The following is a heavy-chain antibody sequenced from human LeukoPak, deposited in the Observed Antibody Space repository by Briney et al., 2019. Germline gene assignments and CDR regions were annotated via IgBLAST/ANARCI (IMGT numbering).Heavy chain of an antibody. CDR3: ARNGDGYKDYYYYYMDV. Sequence: KPSETLSLTCTVSGGSISSYYWSWIRQPPGKGLEWIGYIYYSGSTNYNPSLKSRVTISVDTSKNQFSLKLSSVTAADTAVYYCARNGDGYKDYYYYYMDVWGKGTTVTISS. CDR2: IYYSGST. J-gene: IGHJ6*03. V-gene: IGHV4-59*01. D-gene: IGHD5-24*01. CDR1: GGSISSYY.